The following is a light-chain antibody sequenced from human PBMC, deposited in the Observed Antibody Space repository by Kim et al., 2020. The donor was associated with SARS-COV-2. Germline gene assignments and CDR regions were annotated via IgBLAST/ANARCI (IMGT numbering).Light chain of an antibody. CDR1: PSLSSTY. J-gene: IGKJ2*01. CDR2: GAS. V-gene: IGKV3-20*01. CDR3: QQYDTSPYT. Sequence: EIVLTQSPGTLSLSPGERVTLSCRASPSLSSTYLAWYQQRPGQAPSLFIYGASSRATGIPDRFSGSGSGTHFTLSIRRLEPEDFAVYYCQQYDTSPYTFGQGTKLEI.